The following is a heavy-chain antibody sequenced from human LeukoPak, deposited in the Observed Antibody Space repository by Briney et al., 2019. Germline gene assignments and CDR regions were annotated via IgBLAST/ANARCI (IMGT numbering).Heavy chain of an antibody. CDR1: GFTFVDYG. V-gene: IGHV3-20*04. J-gene: IGHJ4*02. Sequence: PGGSLRLSCPTSGFTFVDYGLSWVRRAPGKGLEGLCAINYSGAITDYADSVKGRFTISRDNAKNSLYLRMDSLRAEDTALYYCARDRLGPSFSVSHFDLWGQGTLVTVSS. CDR2: INYSGAIT. D-gene: IGHD3-3*02. CDR3: ARDRLGPSFSVSHFDL.